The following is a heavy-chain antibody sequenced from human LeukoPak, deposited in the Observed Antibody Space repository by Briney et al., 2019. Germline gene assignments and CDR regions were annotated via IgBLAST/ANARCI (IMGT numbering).Heavy chain of an antibody. CDR2: ISTTGGST. D-gene: IGHD4-23*01. Sequence: GGSLRLSCAASGFSFNNYAMSWVRQAPGKGLEWVSAISTTGGSTYYADSVKGRFTVSRDNSKNTLSLQMDSLRVEDTALYYCAKDWATVVTPKGYYFDSWGQGTLVTVSS. J-gene: IGHJ4*02. V-gene: IGHV3-23*01. CDR3: AKDWATVVTPKGYYFDS. CDR1: GFSFNNYA.